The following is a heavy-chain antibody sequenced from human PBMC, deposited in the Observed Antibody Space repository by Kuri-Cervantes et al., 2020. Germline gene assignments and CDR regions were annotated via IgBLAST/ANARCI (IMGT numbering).Heavy chain of an antibody. J-gene: IGHJ4*02. Sequence: GGSLRLSCAASGFSFDDHAMHWVRQAPGKGPEWVSSISWNSDNVLYADSVRGRFTVSRDNAKSTLYLQMNSLRAEDTAVYYCARGALGRSNGSPGLWGQGTLVTVSS. CDR1: GFSFDDHA. CDR3: ARGALGRSNGSPGL. V-gene: IGHV3-9*01. CDR2: ISWNSDNV. D-gene: IGHD1-26*01.